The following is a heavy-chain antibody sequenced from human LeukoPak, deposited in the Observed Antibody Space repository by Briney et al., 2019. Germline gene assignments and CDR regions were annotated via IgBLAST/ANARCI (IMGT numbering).Heavy chain of an antibody. D-gene: IGHD1-26*01. CDR1: GGSISSYY. V-gene: IGHV4-4*07. CDR2: IYASGST. CDR3: ARNPRGIVGANHNWFDP. J-gene: IGHJ5*02. Sequence: PSETLSLTCTVSGGSISSYYWSWIRQPAGKGLEWIGRIYASGSTNYNPSLKSRVTMSVDTSKSQFSLKLITVTAADTAVYYCARNPRGIVGANHNWFDPWGQGTLVTVSS.